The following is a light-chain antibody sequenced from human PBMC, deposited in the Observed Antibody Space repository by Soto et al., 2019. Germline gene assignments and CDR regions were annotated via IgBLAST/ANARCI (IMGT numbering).Light chain of an antibody. CDR2: NND. J-gene: IGLJ1*01. CDR1: SSNFGTNT. CDR3: AAWDDSLNGFYV. V-gene: IGLV1-44*01. Sequence: QSVLTQPPSASGTPGQGVTISCSGSSSNFGTNTVNWYLQLPGTAPKLLIYNNDQRPSGVPERFSGSKSGTSASLAISGLQSEDEANYYCAAWDDSLNGFYVFGSGTKVTVL.